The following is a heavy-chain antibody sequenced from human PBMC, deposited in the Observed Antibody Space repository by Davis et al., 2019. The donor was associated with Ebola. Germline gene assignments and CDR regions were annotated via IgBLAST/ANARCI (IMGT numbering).Heavy chain of an antibody. D-gene: IGHD5-24*01. V-gene: IGHV1-2*02. CDR3: ARDGGGWLATDY. CDR2: INPNSGGT. Sequence: ASVKVSCKASGYTLTSYYMHWVRQAPGQGLEWMGWINPNSGGTNYAQKFQGRVTMTRDTSISTAYMELSRLRSDDTAVYYCARDGGGWLATDYWGQGTLVTVSS. CDR1: GYTLTSYY. J-gene: IGHJ4*02.